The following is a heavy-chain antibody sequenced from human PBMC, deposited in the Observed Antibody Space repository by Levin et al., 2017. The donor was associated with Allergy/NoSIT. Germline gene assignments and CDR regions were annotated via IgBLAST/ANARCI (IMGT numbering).Heavy chain of an antibody. Sequence: AGGSLRLSCVASGFTVSSNYMNWVRQSPGKGLEWVSVIYSGGSTYYADSVKGRFTISRDDSKNTLYLQMNSLRVEDTAVYYCARVGGGYCSGTRCYYYYDMDVWGQGTTVTVSS. V-gene: IGHV3-66*01. J-gene: IGHJ6*02. CDR3: ARVGGGYCSGTRCYYYYDMDV. D-gene: IGHD2-2*03. CDR1: GFTVSSNY. CDR2: IYSGGST.